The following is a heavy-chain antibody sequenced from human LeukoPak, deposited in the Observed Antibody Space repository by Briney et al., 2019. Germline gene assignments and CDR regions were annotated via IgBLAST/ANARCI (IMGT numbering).Heavy chain of an antibody. CDR1: GFTFSSYA. Sequence: PGGSLRLSCSASGFTFSSYAMHWVRQAPGKGLEYVSAISSNGGSTYYADSVKGRFTISRDNSKNTLYLQMSSLRAEDTAVYYCARDLSREMATTHFDYWGQGTLVTVSS. D-gene: IGHD5-24*01. CDR2: ISSNGGST. J-gene: IGHJ4*02. CDR3: ARDLSREMATTHFDY. V-gene: IGHV3-64D*06.